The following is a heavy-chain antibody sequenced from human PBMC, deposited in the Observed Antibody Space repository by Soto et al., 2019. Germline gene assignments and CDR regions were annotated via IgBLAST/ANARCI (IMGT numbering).Heavy chain of an antibody. CDR3: AKYRTTVTSPYYYYGRDV. D-gene: IGHD4-17*01. CDR2: ISGSGGSP. Sequence: RDSCAVSEFNIRRYAMSWVSKNKGKGLEWVSAISGSGGSPYYADSVKGRFTISRDNSKNTLYLQMNSLRAEDTAVYYCAKYRTTVTSPYYYYGRDVWGQGTTVTVS. CDR1: EFNIRRYA. J-gene: IGHJ6*02. V-gene: IGHV3-23*01.